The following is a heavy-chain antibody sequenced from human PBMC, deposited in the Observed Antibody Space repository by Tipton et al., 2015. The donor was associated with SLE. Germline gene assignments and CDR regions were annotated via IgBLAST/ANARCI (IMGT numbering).Heavy chain of an antibody. CDR1: GYSISSGYF. D-gene: IGHD3-22*01. V-gene: IGHV4-38-2*02. CDR3: ARGSDRSGYFGAFDI. Sequence: TLSLTCKVSGYSISSGYFWSWIRQAPGRGLEWIGEINHSGSTKYNPSLESRVTISVDTSKNHFSLNLNSVTAADTAVYYCARGSDRSGYFGAFDIWGQGATVTVSS. J-gene: IGHJ3*02. CDR2: INHSGST.